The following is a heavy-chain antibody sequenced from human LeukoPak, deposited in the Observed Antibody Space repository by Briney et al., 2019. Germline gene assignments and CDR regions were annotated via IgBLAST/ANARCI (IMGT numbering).Heavy chain of an antibody. CDR3: ARFYSYGYWFDP. Sequence: PSENLSLTCTVSGGSISSYYWSWIRQPPGKGLEWIGYIYYSGSTNYNPSLKSRVTISVDTSKNQFSLKLSSVTAADTAVYYCARFYSYGYWFDPWGQGTLVTVSS. D-gene: IGHD5-18*01. V-gene: IGHV4-59*01. CDR1: GGSISSYY. J-gene: IGHJ5*02. CDR2: IYYSGST.